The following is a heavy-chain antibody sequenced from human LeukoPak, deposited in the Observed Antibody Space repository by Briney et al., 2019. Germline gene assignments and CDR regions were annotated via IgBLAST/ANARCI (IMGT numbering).Heavy chain of an antibody. J-gene: IGHJ3*02. D-gene: IGHD2-8*01. Sequence: SETLSLTCTVSGGSISTSIYYWGCIRQTPGKGLEWIGSLYYDGNTYYNPSLESRVTIPVDTSKNQFSLKLNSVTAADTAVYYCARRNGDAFDIWGQGTMVTVSS. V-gene: IGHV4-39*01. CDR2: LYYDGNT. CDR3: ARRNGDAFDI. CDR1: GGSISTSIYY.